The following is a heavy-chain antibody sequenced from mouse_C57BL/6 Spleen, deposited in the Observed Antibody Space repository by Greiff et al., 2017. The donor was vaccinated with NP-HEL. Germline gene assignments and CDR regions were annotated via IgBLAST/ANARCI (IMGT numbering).Heavy chain of an antibody. J-gene: IGHJ2*01. CDR2: IDPSDSET. V-gene: IGHV1-52*01. Sequence: QVQLQQSGAELAKPGASVKLSCKASGYTFTSYWMHWVKQRPIQGLEWIGNIDPSDSETHYNQKFKDKATLTVDKSSSTAYMQLSSLTSEDSAVYYCAREGYYVDYWGQGTTLTVSS. CDR1: GYTFTSYW. CDR3: AREGYYVDY.